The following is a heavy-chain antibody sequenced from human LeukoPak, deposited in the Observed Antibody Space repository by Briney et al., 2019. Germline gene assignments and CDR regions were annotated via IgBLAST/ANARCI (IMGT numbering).Heavy chain of an antibody. CDR2: ISGSGGST. V-gene: IGHV3-23*01. D-gene: IGHD3-10*01. CDR3: ARDGRGYSFDD. J-gene: IGHJ4*02. Sequence: GGSLRLSCAASGFTFSSYAMSWVRQAPGKGLEWVSAISGSGGSTYYADSVKGRFTISRDNSKNTLYLQMNSLRADDTAVYYCARDGRGYSFDDWGQGTLVTVSS. CDR1: GFTFSSYA.